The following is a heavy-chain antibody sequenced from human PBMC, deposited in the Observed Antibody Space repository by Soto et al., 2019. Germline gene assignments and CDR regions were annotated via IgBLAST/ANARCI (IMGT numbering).Heavy chain of an antibody. CDR1: GYTFTNFG. CDR3: ARGGTPIDY. CDR2: ISAYNGNT. J-gene: IGHJ4*02. Sequence: QVQLVQSGAEVKKPGASVKVSCKASGYTFTNFGISWVRQAPGQGLEWMGWISAYNGNTNYAQKFQGRVTMTTDTTTSTAYMEVRRLRLDAAAVYYGARGGTPIDYWGQGTLVTVSS. D-gene: IGHD3-16*01. V-gene: IGHV1-18*01.